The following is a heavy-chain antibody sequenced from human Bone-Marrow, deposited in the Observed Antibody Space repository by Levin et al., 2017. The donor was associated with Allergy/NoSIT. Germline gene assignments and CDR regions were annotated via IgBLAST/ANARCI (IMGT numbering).Heavy chain of an antibody. CDR2: IYHGGST. D-gene: IGHD3-22*01. V-gene: IGHV4-30-2*01. Sequence: SCAVSGASISSGGFSWTWIRQPPGKGLEWIGYIYHGGSTHYNPFLRSRVAISGDRSNNHFSLNLTSVTAADTAVYFCARFDSSGRSVNDAFDFWGRGTLVTVSS. CDR1: GASISSGGFS. CDR3: ARFDSSGRSVNDAFDF. J-gene: IGHJ3*01.